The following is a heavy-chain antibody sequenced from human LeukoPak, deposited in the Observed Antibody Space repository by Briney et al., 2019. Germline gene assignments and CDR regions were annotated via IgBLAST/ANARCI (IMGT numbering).Heavy chain of an antibody. CDR2: ISGSGRTI. CDR3: AKNVMVKRYIDY. J-gene: IGHJ4*02. V-gene: IGHV3-23*01. CDR1: GFILNNHA. Sequence: GGSMRLSCAASGFILNNHALTWVRQAPGKGLQWISVISGSGRTIEYEDSVKGRFTISRDNSKNTVSLQMNNLRVEDTAIYYCAKNVMVKRYIDYWGQGTPVTVS. D-gene: IGHD5-18*01.